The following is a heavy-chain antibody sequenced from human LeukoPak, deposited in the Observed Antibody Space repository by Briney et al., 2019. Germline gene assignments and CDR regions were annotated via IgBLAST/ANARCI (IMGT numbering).Heavy chain of an antibody. Sequence: PGGSLRLSCAASGFTFSNYAMSWVRQAPGKGLEWVSSVSSSGGSTYYADSVKGRFTISRDNSRNTVYLQMNSLRAEDTAIYYCASHKETCYDSSCNYWGQGTLVTVSS. J-gene: IGHJ4*02. V-gene: IGHV3-23*01. CDR3: ASHKETCYDSSCNY. D-gene: IGHD3-22*01. CDR1: GFTFSNYA. CDR2: VSSSGGST.